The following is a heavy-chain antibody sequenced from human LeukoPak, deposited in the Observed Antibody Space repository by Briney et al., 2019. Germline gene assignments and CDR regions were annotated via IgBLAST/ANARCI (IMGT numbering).Heavy chain of an antibody. CDR2: MNPNSGNT. V-gene: IGHV1-8*01. Sequence: GASVKVSCKASGYTFTSYDINWVRQATGQGLEWMGWMNPNSGNTGYAQKFQGRVTMTRNTFISTAYMELSSLRSEDTAVYYCAREGDRFTVTALDYWGQGTLVTVSS. CDR3: AREGDRFTVTALDY. CDR1: GYTFTSYD. J-gene: IGHJ4*02. D-gene: IGHD4-17*01.